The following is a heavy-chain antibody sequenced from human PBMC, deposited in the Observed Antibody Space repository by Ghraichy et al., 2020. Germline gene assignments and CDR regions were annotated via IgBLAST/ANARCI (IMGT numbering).Heavy chain of an antibody. Sequence: GSLRLSCTVSSGSISSSAYYWGWIRQPPGKGLEWIGSIHYSGSTYYNPSLESRVTTSVDTSKNQFSLKLTSVTAADTAVYYCARQQGYYDILSPFDPWGQGTLVTVSS. J-gene: IGHJ5*02. CDR3: ARQQGYYDILSPFDP. V-gene: IGHV4-39*01. CDR1: SGSISSSAYY. CDR2: IHYSGST. D-gene: IGHD3-9*01.